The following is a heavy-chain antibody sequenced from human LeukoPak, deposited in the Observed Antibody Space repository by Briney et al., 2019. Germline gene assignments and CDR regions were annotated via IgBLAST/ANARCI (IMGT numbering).Heavy chain of an antibody. CDR3: ACAPDYYDSSGRNDY. J-gene: IGHJ4*02. Sequence: PSETLSLTCTVSGGSISSGDYYWSWIRQPPGKGLERIGYIYYSGSTYYNPSLKSRVTISVDTSKNQFSLKLSSVTAADTAVCYCACAPDYYDSSGRNDYWGQGTLVTVSS. D-gene: IGHD3-22*01. CDR2: IYYSGST. V-gene: IGHV4-30-4*01. CDR1: GGSISSGDYY.